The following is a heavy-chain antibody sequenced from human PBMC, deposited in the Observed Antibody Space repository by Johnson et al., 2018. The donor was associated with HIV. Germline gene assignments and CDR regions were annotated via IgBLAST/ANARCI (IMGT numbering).Heavy chain of an antibody. Sequence: QVQLVESGGGVVQPGRSLRLSCAASGFTFSNYAMHWVRQVPGKGLEWVAIISFDGSNEYYADSVKGRFTISRDNSKNTLYLQMNSLRAEDTAVYYCARDPPYGGNPSAFDVWGQGTMVTVSS. V-gene: IGHV3-30-3*01. D-gene: IGHD4-23*01. J-gene: IGHJ3*01. CDR3: ARDPPYGGNPSAFDV. CDR2: ISFDGSNE. CDR1: GFTFSNYA.